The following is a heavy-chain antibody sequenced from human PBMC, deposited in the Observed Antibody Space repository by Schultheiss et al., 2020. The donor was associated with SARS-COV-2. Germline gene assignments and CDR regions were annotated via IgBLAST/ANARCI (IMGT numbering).Heavy chain of an antibody. Sequence: SETLSLTCSVSGSSITGFFWTWIRQPPGKGLDPIGNIYFTGSPSYNPSLKSRVTFSLDTSKNQFSLKLSSVTAADTAVYYCARLGGTVVPAAMMRMEPYYYYYYMDVWGKGTTVTVSS. V-gene: IGHV4-59*08. CDR2: IYFTGSP. J-gene: IGHJ6*03. CDR1: GSSITGFF. CDR3: ARLGGTVVPAAMMRMEPYYYYYYMDV. D-gene: IGHD2-2*01.